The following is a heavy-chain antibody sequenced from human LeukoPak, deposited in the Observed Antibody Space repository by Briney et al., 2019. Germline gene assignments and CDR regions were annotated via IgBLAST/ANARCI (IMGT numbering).Heavy chain of an antibody. CDR1: GFAFSSDA. Sequence: PGGSLRLSCSASGFAFSSDAMHWVRQAPGRGLEWLAVISYDGSNEDYAESVRGRFTISRDNSKSTLFLQMNSLRPEDTGVYYCARDLVYSSGWYAGELDHWGLGTLLIVSS. CDR2: ISYDGSNE. J-gene: IGHJ4*02. D-gene: IGHD6-19*01. CDR3: ARDLVYSSGWYAGELDH. V-gene: IGHV3-30*04.